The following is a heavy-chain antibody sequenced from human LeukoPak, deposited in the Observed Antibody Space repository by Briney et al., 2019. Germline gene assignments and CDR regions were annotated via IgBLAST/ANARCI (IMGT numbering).Heavy chain of an antibody. CDR2: INDRGRT. CDR1: GGSFSGHY. D-gene: IGHD6-6*01. V-gene: IGHV4-34*01. J-gene: IGHJ4*02. CDR3: ARGREYSSSSDFDY. Sequence: SETLSLTCAVYGGSFSGHYWSWVRQPPGKGLEWIGEINDRGRTNYSPSLKSRVTISVDTSKNQFSLKLTSVTAADTAVYYCARGREYSSSSDFDYWGQGTLVTVSS.